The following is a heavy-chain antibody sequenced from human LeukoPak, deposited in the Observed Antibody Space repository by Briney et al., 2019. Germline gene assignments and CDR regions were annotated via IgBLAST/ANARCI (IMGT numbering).Heavy chain of an antibody. J-gene: IGHJ3*02. V-gene: IGHV1-2*02. CDR2: INPNSGGT. Sequence: GASVKVSCKASGYAFTGYYMHWVRQAPGQGLEWMGWINPNSGGTNYAQKFQGRVTMTRDTSISTAYMELSRLRSDDTAVYYCARGSGGSPDAFDIWGQGTMVTVSS. CDR1: GYAFTGYY. D-gene: IGHD2-15*01. CDR3: ARGSGGSPDAFDI.